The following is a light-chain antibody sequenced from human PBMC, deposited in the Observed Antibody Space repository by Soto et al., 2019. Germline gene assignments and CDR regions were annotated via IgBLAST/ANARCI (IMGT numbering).Light chain of an antibody. CDR2: GAS. J-gene: IGKJ2*01. Sequence: EIVLTQSPGTLSLSPGERATLSCRASQSVSSNYLAWYQQKPGQTPRLLIYGASSRATSIPDRFSGSGSGTDFTLTISRLEPEDFAVYYCQQYGRSPYTFGQGTKLEIK. CDR1: QSVSSNY. V-gene: IGKV3-20*01. CDR3: QQYGRSPYT.